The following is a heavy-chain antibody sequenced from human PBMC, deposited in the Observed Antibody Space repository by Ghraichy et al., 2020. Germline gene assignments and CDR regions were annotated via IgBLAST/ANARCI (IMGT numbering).Heavy chain of an antibody. CDR2: INRNGGTK. CDR1: GFTFDDYS. Sequence: GGSLILSCAASGFTFDDYSMHWVRQPPGRGLEWVSLINRNGGTKYYADSVKGRFTISRDNSENSLYLQMNSLRTEDTALYYCVKERLGSKFVLDYWGQGTLVTVSS. D-gene: IGHD3-10*01. CDR3: VKERLGSKFVLDY. V-gene: IGHV3-43*01. J-gene: IGHJ4*02.